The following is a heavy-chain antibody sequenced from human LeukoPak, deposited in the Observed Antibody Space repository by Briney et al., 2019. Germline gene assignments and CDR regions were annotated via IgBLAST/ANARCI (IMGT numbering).Heavy chain of an antibody. D-gene: IGHD5-18*01. CDR2: ISSSGSTI. CDR3: ASTAMENDAFDI. CDR1: GFTFSDYY. V-gene: IGHV3-11*01. Sequence: GGSLRLSCAASGFTFSDYYMSWIRQAPGKGLEWVSYISSSGSTIYYADSVKGRFTISRDNAKNSLYLQMNSLRAEDTAVYYCASTAMENDAFDIWGQGTMATVSS. J-gene: IGHJ3*02.